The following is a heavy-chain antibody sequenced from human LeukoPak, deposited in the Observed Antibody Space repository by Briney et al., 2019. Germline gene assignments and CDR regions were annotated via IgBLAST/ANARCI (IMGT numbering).Heavy chain of an antibody. CDR1: GFTFNSYA. Sequence: GGSLRLSCAASGFTFNSYAMSWVRQAPGKGLEWVSVISGRVSSTYYADSVKGRFTISRDNSKNTLYLQMNSLRAEDTAVYYCAKSRNSEGAFDIWGQGTMVTVSS. CDR3: AKSRNSEGAFDI. D-gene: IGHD4-4*01. CDR2: ISGRVSST. V-gene: IGHV3-23*01. J-gene: IGHJ3*02.